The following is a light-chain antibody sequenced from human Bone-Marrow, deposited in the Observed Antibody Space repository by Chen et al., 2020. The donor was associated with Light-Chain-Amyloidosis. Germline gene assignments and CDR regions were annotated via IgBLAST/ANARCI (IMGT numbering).Light chain of an antibody. V-gene: IGKV3-20*01. CDR1: QTISSNY. CDR2: GSS. Sequence: EIVLTQSPGTMSLSPGEGANLSCRASQTISSNYLTWSQQKFGQAPSLLIYGSSSRATGIPDRFTGSGSGTDFTLTINRLEPEDFAMYYCQQYGTSPLTVGGGTKVEIK. CDR3: QQYGTSPLT. J-gene: IGKJ4*01.